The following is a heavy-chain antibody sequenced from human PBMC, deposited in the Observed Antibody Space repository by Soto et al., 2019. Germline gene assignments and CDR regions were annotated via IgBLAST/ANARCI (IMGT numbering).Heavy chain of an antibody. CDR2: MNPNSGNT. J-gene: IGHJ5*02. V-gene: IGHV1-8*02. Sequence: ASVKVSCKASGGTFSSYAISWVRQATGQGLEWMGWMNPNSGNTGYAQKFQGRVTMTRNTSISTAYMELSSLRSEDTAVYYCARGSPYYDFWSGYEFDPWGQGTLVTVSS. CDR1: GGTFSSYA. D-gene: IGHD3-3*01. CDR3: ARGSPYYDFWSGYEFDP.